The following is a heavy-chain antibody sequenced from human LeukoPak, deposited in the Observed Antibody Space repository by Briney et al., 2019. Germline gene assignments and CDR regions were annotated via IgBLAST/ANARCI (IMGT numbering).Heavy chain of an antibody. CDR2: MNPNSGNT. D-gene: IGHD6-6*01. J-gene: IGHJ6*03. Sequence: GASVEVSCKASGYTFTSYDINWVRQATGQGLEWMGWMNPNSGNTGYAQKFQGRVTMTRNTSISTAYMELSSLRSGDTAVYYCARGRLAARPLRYYYYMDVWGKGTTVTVSS. CDR3: ARGRLAARPLRYYYYMDV. V-gene: IGHV1-8*01. CDR1: GYTFTSYD.